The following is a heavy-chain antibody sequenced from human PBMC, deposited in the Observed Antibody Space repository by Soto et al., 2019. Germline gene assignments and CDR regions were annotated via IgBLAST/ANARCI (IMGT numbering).Heavy chain of an antibody. V-gene: IGHV4-4*02. J-gene: IGHJ6*02. CDR2: IYHSGST. CDR1: GGSISSSNW. D-gene: IGHD6-6*01. CDR3: ASRWGQLVYYYYYGMDV. Sequence: SETLSLTCAVSGGSISSSNWWSWVRQPPGKGLEWIGEIYHSGSTNYNPSLKSRVTISVDKSKNQFSLKLSSVTAADTAVYYCASRWGQLVYYYYYGMDVWGQGTTVTVSS.